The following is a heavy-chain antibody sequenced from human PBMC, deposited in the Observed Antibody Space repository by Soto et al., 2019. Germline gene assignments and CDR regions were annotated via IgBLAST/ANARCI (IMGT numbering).Heavy chain of an antibody. J-gene: IGHJ4*02. Sequence: QVQLVESGGGVVQPGRSLRLSCAASGFTFSGYAMHWVRQAPGKGLEWVAVIWYDGTNTYYGDSVKGRFTVSRDNSTNTLWLQMSSLIVEDTAVYYCARAGGYGYGEQTFDYWGQGTLVTVSS. V-gene: IGHV3-33*01. D-gene: IGHD5-18*01. CDR1: GFTFSGYA. CDR2: IWYDGTNT. CDR3: ARAGGYGYGEQTFDY.